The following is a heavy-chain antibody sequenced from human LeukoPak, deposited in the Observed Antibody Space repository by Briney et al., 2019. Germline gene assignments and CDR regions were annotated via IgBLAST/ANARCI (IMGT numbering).Heavy chain of an antibody. D-gene: IGHD5-18*01. CDR1: GGSISSYY. V-gene: IGHV4-59*12. J-gene: IGHJ6*02. Sequence: SETLSLTCTVSGGSISSYYWSWIRQPPGKGLEWIGYIYYSGSTNYNPSLKSRVTISVDTSKNQFSLKLSSVTAADTAVYYCARERVRGYSYGMDVWGQGTTVTVSS. CDR2: IYYSGST. CDR3: ARERVRGYSYGMDV.